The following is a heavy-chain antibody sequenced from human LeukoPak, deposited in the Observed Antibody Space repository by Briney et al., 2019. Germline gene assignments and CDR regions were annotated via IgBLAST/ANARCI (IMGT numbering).Heavy chain of an antibody. J-gene: IGHJ4*02. D-gene: IGHD6-19*01. V-gene: IGHV1-2*02. CDR2: INPNSGGT. CDR1: GYTFTGYY. Sequence: GPVKVSCKASGYTFTGYYMHWVRQAPGQGLEWMGWINPNSGGTNYAQKFQGRVTMTRDTSISTAYMELSRLRSDDTAVYYCASLPIIAVAGIDRTDFDYWGQGTLVTVSS. CDR3: ASLPIIAVAGIDRTDFDY.